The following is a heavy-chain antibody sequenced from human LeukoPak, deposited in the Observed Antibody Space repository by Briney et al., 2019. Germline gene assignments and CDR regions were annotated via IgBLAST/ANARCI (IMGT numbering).Heavy chain of an antibody. V-gene: IGHV4-59*07. CDR3: ACYSVLGRTFDC. CDR2: DHHSFSS. J-gene: IGHJ4*02. D-gene: IGHD4-11*01. Sequence: SDTVSLTCAVSGAAMNDYYWSWIRQTPGKGLEWIGHDHHSFSSNFSPSLKSRVTMSMDTSKSQFSLRVTSVTAADTAVYYCACYSVLGRTFDCWGQGTQVSVSS. CDR1: GAAMNDYY.